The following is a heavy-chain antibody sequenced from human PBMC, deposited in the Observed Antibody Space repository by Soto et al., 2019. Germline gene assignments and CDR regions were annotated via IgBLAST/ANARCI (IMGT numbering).Heavy chain of an antibody. V-gene: IGHV3-23*01. Sequence: EVQLLQSGGGLVQPGGSLRLSCEASGFSFTFYAMSWVRQAPGKGLEWVSAISGNGATTFYADSMKGRFTISRDNSRDTLYLQMNRLRAEDTAVYFCASDHCSPLGRYCADGGVDWVDPWGRGTLVTGSS. CDR2: ISGNGATT. CDR1: GFSFTFYA. D-gene: IGHD2-8*01. J-gene: IGHJ5*02. CDR3: ASDHCSPLGRYCADGGVDWVDP.